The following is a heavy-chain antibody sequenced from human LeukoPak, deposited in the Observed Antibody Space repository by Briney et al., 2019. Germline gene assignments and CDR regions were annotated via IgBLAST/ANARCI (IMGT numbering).Heavy chain of an antibody. V-gene: IGHV3-48*04. Sequence: GGSLRLSCAASGFTFSSYSMNWVRQAPGKGLEWVSYISSSSSTIYYADSVKGRFTISRDNAKNSLYLQMNSLRAEDTAVYYCARRFDCSGGSCYYYGMDVWGQGTTVTVSS. CDR1: GFTFSSYS. J-gene: IGHJ6*02. D-gene: IGHD2-15*01. CDR2: ISSSSSTI. CDR3: ARRFDCSGGSCYYYGMDV.